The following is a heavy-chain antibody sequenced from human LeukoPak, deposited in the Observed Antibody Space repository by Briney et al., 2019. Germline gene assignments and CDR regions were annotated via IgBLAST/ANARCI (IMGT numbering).Heavy chain of an antibody. V-gene: IGHV1-8*01. CDR1: GYTFTSYD. J-gene: IGHJ5*02. CDR2: VNPNSGNT. CDR3: TRGRATVTTHWFDP. D-gene: IGHD4-11*01. Sequence: ASVKVSCKASGYTFTSYDINWVRLATRQGLEWMGWVNPNSGNTGYAQNFQGRVTISRNTSTSTAYMELSSLRSDDTAVYYCTRGRATVTTHWFDPWGQGTLVIVSS.